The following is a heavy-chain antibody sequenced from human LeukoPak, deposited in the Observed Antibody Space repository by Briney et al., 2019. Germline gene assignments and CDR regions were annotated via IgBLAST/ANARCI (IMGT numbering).Heavy chain of an antibody. J-gene: IGHJ4*01. CDR2: FYSGGDT. Sequence: PGGSLRLSCAVSGFTVSSNHMSWVRQAPGKGLEWVSVFYSGGDTHYADSVKGRFSLSRDNSMNTLYLQLNSLRTEDTAMYYCARDLSGHWTYDYWGQGTLVTVSS. CDR1: GFTVSSNH. CDR3: ARDLSGHWTYDY. V-gene: IGHV3-53*05. D-gene: IGHD1-1*01.